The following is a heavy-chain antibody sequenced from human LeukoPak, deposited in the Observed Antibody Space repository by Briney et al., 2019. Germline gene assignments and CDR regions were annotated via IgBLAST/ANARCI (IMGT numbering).Heavy chain of an antibody. CDR2: IYVDGRTT. J-gene: IGHJ5*02. V-gene: IGHV3-74*01. Sequence: PGGSLRLSCVASGFTFSNYRMHWVRQPPGKGLVWVSRIYVDGRTTNYADSVEGRFTISRDNAKNTVYLEMNSLSVEDTATYYCIRDFRSADLWGQGTLVTVTS. CDR1: GFTFSNYR. CDR3: IRDFRSADL.